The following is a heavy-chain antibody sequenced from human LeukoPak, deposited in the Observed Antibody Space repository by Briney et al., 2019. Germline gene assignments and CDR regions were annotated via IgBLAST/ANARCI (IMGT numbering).Heavy chain of an antibody. CDR3: AREAYYYDSSGPETENWFDP. CDR2: IYTSGST. CDR1: GGSISSYY. D-gene: IGHD3-22*01. J-gene: IGHJ5*02. V-gene: IGHV4-4*07. Sequence: SETLSLTCTVSGGSISSYYWSWIRQPAGKGLEWIGRIYTSGSTNYNPSLKSRVTMPVDTSKNQFSLKLSSVTAADTAVYYCAREAYYYDSSGPETENWFDPWGQGTLVTVSS.